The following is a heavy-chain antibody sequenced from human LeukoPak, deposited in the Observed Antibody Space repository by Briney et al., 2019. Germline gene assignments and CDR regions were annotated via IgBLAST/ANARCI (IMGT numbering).Heavy chain of an antibody. Sequence: GGSLRLSCAASGFTFSSSAMSWARQAPGKGLEWVSVIYSGGTTSYADSVKGRFTISRDNSKNKLYLQMDSLRVEDTAVYYCAKGGSSTRTYNWFDLWGQGTLVTVSS. CDR3: AKGGSSTRTYNWFDL. V-gene: IGHV3-23*03. D-gene: IGHD1-26*01. J-gene: IGHJ5*02. CDR2: IYSGGTT. CDR1: GFTFSSSA.